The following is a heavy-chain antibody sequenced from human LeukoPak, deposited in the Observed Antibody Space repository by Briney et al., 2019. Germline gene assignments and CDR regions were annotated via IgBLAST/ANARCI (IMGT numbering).Heavy chain of an antibody. V-gene: IGHV3-9*01. J-gene: IGHJ3*02. CDR2: IGWNSGSI. Sequence: GGSLRLSCAASGFTFDDYAMHWVRQAPGKGLEWVSGIGWNSGSIGYADSVKGRFTISRDNAKNSLHLQMNSLRAEDTALYYCAKGSGDAFDIWGQGTMVTVSS. CDR1: GFTFDDYA. CDR3: AKGSGDAFDI.